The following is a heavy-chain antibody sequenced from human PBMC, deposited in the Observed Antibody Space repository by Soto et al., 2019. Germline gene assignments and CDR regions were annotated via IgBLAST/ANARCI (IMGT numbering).Heavy chain of an antibody. D-gene: IGHD4-4*01. Sequence: SETLSLTCTVSGGSISSYYWSWIRQPPGKGLEWIGYIYYSGSTYYKPSLKSRVTISVDTSKNQFSQKLSSVTAADTAVYYCARGFTVTRSYYYYYMDVWGKGTTVTVSS. V-gene: IGHV4-59*12. CDR3: ARGFTVTRSYYYYYMDV. CDR1: GGSISSYY. CDR2: IYYSGST. J-gene: IGHJ6*03.